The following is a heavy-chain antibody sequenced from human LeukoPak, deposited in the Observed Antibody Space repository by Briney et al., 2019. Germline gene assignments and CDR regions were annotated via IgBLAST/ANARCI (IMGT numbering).Heavy chain of an antibody. D-gene: IGHD3-22*01. Sequence: PSETLSLTCAVSGYSISSGYYWGWIRQPPGKGLEWIGSIYHSGSTYYNPSLKSRVTISVDTSKNQFSLKLSSVTAADTAVYYCARFGEYYYDSSGYYYDPYYFDYWGQGSLVTVSS. J-gene: IGHJ4*02. CDR2: IYHSGST. CDR1: GYSISSGYY. V-gene: IGHV4-38-2*01. CDR3: ARFGEYYYDSSGYYYDPYYFDY.